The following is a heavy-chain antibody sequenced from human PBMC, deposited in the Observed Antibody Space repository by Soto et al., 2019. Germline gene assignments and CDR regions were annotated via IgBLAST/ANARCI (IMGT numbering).Heavy chain of an antibody. V-gene: IGHV5-51*01. CDR3: ARSSLVVAGPFDY. Sequence: EVQLVQSGAEVRVPGESLKISCKGSGYMFTHYWIGWVRQMPGKGLEWMGIIHPGDSDTRYSPSFQGQVTISADKSISTVYLQWSSLKASDTAIYYCARSSLVVAGPFDYWGQGTLVTVSS. D-gene: IGHD6-19*01. CDR1: GYMFTHYW. J-gene: IGHJ4*02. CDR2: IHPGDSDT.